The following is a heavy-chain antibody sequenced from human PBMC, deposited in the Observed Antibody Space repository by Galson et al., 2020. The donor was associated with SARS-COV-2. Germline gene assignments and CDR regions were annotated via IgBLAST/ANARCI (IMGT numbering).Heavy chain of an antibody. J-gene: IGHJ4*02. Sequence: ETLSLTCTVSGGSISSRSYFWGWIRQPPGKGLEWIGNIYFDVSTYYNPSLKSRVTISVDTSKNQFSLKLRSVAAPDTAVYYCARLPYTSDWYGGFDSWGQGTLVTVSS. CDR3: ARLPYTSDWYGGFDS. CDR2: IYFDVST. D-gene: IGHD6-19*01. CDR1: GGSISSRSYF. V-gene: IGHV4-39*01.